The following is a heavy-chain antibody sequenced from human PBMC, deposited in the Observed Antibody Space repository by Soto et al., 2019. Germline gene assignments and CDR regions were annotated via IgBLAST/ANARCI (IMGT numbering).Heavy chain of an antibody. D-gene: IGHD3-16*01. CDR3: ARDFSASGGSGMDV. CDR1: GGSISSGGYY. J-gene: IGHJ6*02. V-gene: IGHV4-31*03. Sequence: QVQLQESGPGLVKPSQTLSLTCTVSGGSISSGGYYWSWIRQHPGKGMEWIGYRYYSGSTYYNPSLKSRVTTSVDTSKTQFSLKLSSVTAADTAVYYCARDFSASGGSGMDVWGQGTTVTVSS. CDR2: RYYSGST.